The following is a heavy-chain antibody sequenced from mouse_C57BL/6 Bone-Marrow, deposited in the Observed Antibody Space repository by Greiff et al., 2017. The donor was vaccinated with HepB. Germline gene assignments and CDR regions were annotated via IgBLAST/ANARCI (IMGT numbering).Heavy chain of an antibody. V-gene: IGHV1-15*01. Sequence: VQLQQSGAELVRPGASVTLSCKASGYTFTDYEMHWVKQTPVHGLAWIGALDPETGGTAYNQKFKGKAILTADKSSSTAYMELRSLTSEDSAVYYCTGITTVVEAYWGQGTLVTVSA. CDR2: LDPETGGT. J-gene: IGHJ3*01. D-gene: IGHD1-1*01. CDR3: TGITTVVEAY. CDR1: GYTFTDYE.